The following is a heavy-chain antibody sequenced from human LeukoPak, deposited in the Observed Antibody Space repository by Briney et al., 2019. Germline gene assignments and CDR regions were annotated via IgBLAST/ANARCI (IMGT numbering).Heavy chain of an antibody. CDR3: ARGKVDAMVRYYFDG. CDR2: INYSGST. CDR1: GVTISSYY. Sequence: SETLSLNCTGSGVTISSYYWSWIRQPPGKGLEWIVYINYSGSTNYNPSLKSRVTISVDTSKNQFSLKLSSVTAADTAVYYCARGKVDAMVRYYFDGWGQVAMV. D-gene: IGHD3-10*01. J-gene: IGHJ4*02. V-gene: IGHV4-59*01.